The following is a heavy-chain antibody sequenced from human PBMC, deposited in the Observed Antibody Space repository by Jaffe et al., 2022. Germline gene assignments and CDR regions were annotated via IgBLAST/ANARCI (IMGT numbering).Heavy chain of an antibody. CDR1: GFTFSSYS. Sequence: EVQLVESGGGLVKPGGSLRLSCAASGFTFSSYSMNWVRQAPGKGLEWVSSISSSSSYIYYADSVKGRFTISRDNAKNSLYLQMNSLRAEDTAVYYCARDLPREYYDYIWGSYRSRAFDIWGQGTMVTVSS. CDR2: ISSSSSYI. V-gene: IGHV3-21*01. J-gene: IGHJ3*02. CDR3: ARDLPREYYDYIWGSYRSRAFDI. D-gene: IGHD3-16*02.